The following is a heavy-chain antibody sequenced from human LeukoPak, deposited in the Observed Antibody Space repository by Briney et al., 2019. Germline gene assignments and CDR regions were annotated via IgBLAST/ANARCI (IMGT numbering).Heavy chain of an antibody. V-gene: IGHV3-23*01. CDR1: GFTFRSYA. D-gene: IGHD6-19*01. Sequence: GGSLRLSCEASGFTFRSYAMYWLRQAPGKVLEWVAGIFGSGGSAHYAESAKGRFSISRDNSKNTVYLQINSLRAEDTAVYYCGKTTTGYSSGEKPAWPVDYWGQGTLVTVSS. J-gene: IGHJ4*02. CDR3: GKTTTGYSSGEKPAWPVDY. CDR2: IFGSGGSA.